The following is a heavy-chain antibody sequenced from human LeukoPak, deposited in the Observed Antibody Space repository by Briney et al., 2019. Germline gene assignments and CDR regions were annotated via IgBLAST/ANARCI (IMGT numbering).Heavy chain of an antibody. J-gene: IGHJ4*01. V-gene: IGHV1-18*01. CDR3: ARDRVGGDLTGVSLY. CDR1: GYPFDNFG. D-gene: IGHD4-17*01. CDR2: ISAYNGNT. Sequence: GAAVKVSCTASGYPFDNFGLTWVRQAPGQGLEWMGWISAYNGNTHYAQKFRGRITLTTETSTSTAYLELRSLKSDDTAVYYCARDRVGGDLTGVSLYWGQGTLVTVSS.